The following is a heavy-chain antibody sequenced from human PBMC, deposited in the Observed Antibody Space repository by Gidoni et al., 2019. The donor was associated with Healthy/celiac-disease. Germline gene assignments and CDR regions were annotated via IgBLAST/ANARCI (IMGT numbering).Heavy chain of an antibody. Sequence: QVQLVQSGDEVKKPGASVKVSCKASGYTFTSYAMNWVRQAPGQRLEWMGWINAGNCNTKYSQKFQGRVTITRDTSASTAYMELSSLRSEDTAVYYCARDKGERIAAAEHAFDIWGQGTMVTVSS. D-gene: IGHD6-13*01. V-gene: IGHV1-3*01. J-gene: IGHJ3*02. CDR3: ARDKGERIAAAEHAFDI. CDR2: INAGNCNT. CDR1: GYTFTSYA.